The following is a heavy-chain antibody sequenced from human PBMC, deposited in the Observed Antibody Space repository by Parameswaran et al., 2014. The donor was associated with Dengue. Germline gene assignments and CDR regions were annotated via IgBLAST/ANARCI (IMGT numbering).Heavy chain of an antibody. D-gene: IGHD5-24*01. V-gene: IGHV4-30-4*01. CDR2: IYYSGST. J-gene: IGHJ4*02. Sequence: RWIRQPPGKGLEWIGYIYYSGSTYYNPSLKSRVTISVDTSKNQFSLKLSSVTAADTAVYYCARDGDGYNLHYFDYWGQGTLVTVSS. CDR3: ARDGDGYNLHYFDY.